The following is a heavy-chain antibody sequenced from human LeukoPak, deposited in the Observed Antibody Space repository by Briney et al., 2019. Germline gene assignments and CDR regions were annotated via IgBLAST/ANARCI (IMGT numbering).Heavy chain of an antibody. CDR3: AKDTPQRKITMVRGVIDGY. D-gene: IGHD3-10*01. CDR2: ISGSGGST. V-gene: IGHV3-23*01. J-gene: IGHJ4*02. Sequence: GGSLRLSCAASGFTFSSYAMSWVRQAPGKGLEWVSAISGSGGSTYYADSVKGRFTISRDNPKNTLYLQMNSLRAEDTAVYYCAKDTPQRKITMVRGVIDGYWGQGTLVTVSS. CDR1: GFTFSSYA.